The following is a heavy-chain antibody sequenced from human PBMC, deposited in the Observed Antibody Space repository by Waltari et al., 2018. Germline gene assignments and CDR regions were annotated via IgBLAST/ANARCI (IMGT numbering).Heavy chain of an antibody. Sequence: QVQLVQSGAEVKKPGASVKLSCKASGYTFTTNHIHWVRQAPGQGLEWMGIFNPIVEGTRYAQKLQGRVTMTGNTFTNTVYMELSSLRSEDTAVYYCSRDRGGSWTFDYWGQGTLVTVSS. V-gene: IGHV1-46*04. D-gene: IGHD3-3*01. CDR2: FNPIVEGT. J-gene: IGHJ4*02. CDR1: GYTFTTNH. CDR3: SRDRGGSWTFDY.